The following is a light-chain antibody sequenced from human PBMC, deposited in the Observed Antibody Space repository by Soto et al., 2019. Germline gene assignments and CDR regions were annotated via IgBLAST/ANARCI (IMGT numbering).Light chain of an antibody. CDR2: GAS. J-gene: IGKJ1*01. CDR3: QQYNNWPGT. V-gene: IGKV3-15*01. CDR1: QSVSSN. Sequence: EIVMTQSPATLSVPPGERATLSCRASQSVSSNLAWYQQKPGQAPRLLIFGASTRATGIPARFSGSGSGTDFPLTISSLQSEDFAVYYCQQYNNWPGTFGQGTKVDIK.